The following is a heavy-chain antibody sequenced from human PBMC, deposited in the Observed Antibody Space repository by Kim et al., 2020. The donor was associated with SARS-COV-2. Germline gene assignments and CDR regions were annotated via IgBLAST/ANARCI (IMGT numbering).Heavy chain of an antibody. V-gene: IGHV4-31*03. CDR2: IYYSGST. D-gene: IGHD2-15*01. CDR3: AREGAGALVPTVVTPSWYFDL. J-gene: IGHJ2*01. Sequence: SETLSLTCTVSGGSISSGGYYWSWIRQHPGKGLEWIGYIYYSGSTYYNPSLKSRVTISVDTSKNQFSLKLSSVTAADTAVYYCAREGAGALVPTVVTPSWYFDLWGRGTLVTVSS. CDR1: GGSISSGGYY.